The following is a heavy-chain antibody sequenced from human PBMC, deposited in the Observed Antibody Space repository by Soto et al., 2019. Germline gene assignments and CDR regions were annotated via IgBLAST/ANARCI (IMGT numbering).Heavy chain of an antibody. CDR1: GFTFSGSA. CDR2: IRSKANSYAT. J-gene: IGHJ6*02. Sequence: GSLRLSCAASGFTFSGSAMHWVRQASGKGLEWVGRIRSKANSYATAYAASVKGRFTISRDDSKNTAYLQMSGLKTEDTAVYYCTTLYSSSYGMDVWGQGTMVTVSS. CDR3: TTLYSSSYGMDV. D-gene: IGHD6-13*01. V-gene: IGHV3-73*01.